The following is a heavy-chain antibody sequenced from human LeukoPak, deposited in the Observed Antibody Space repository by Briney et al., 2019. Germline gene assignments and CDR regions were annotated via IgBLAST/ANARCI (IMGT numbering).Heavy chain of an antibody. Sequence: ASVKVSCKASGYTSTNHGISWVRQAPGQGLEWLGWISVYNGNTNYAQKFQGRVIMTTDTSTSTAYMELRSLTSDDTAVYYCATVDSESYFDYWGQGTLVTVSS. J-gene: IGHJ4*02. CDR3: ATVDSESYFDY. D-gene: IGHD1-26*01. CDR2: ISVYNGNT. CDR1: GYTSTNHG. V-gene: IGHV1-18*01.